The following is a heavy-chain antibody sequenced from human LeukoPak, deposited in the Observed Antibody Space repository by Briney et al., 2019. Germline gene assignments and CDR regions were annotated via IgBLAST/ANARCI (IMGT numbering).Heavy chain of an antibody. V-gene: IGHV5-51*01. CDR3: ANSAAVGIDS. CDR2: IYPGDSDT. J-gene: IGHJ4*02. CDR1: GYSFISYW. D-gene: IGHD6-13*01. Sequence: GESLKISWKASGYSFISYWIGWVRQMPGKGLEWMAIIYPGDSDTRYSPSFQGQVTISADKSISTAYLQWSSLKASDTAMYYCANSAAVGIDSWGQGTLVTVSS.